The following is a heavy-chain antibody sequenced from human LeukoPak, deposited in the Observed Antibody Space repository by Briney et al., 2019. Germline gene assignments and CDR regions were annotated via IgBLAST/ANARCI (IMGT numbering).Heavy chain of an antibody. CDR1: GGSISTCY. CDR3: ARDQAVSGTAFDY. V-gene: IGHV4-59*01. D-gene: IGHD6-19*01. CDR2: ISYSGST. J-gene: IGHJ4*02. Sequence: PSETLSLTCTVSGGSISTCYWNWIRQPPGKGLEGIGYISYSGSTNYNPSLKSRVTISVDTSKNQFSLKLTSVTAADTAVYYCARDQAVSGTAFDYWGQGALVIVSS.